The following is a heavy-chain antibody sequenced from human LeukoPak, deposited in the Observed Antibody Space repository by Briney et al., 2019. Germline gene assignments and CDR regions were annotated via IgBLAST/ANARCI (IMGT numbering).Heavy chain of an antibody. Sequence: GGSLRLSCAASGFTFSNNGTTWVRQAPGKGMEWVTGISDGGETTYDAGSVKGRFTVSRNNSKNILYLQMNSLRAEDTAIYYCAKTQGFFDHWGQGSLVTVSS. J-gene: IGHJ4*02. CDR1: GFTFSNNG. V-gene: IGHV3-23*01. CDR2: ISDGGETT. CDR3: AKTQGFFDH.